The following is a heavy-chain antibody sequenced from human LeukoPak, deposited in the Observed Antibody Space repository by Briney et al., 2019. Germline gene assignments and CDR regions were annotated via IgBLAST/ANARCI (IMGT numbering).Heavy chain of an antibody. Sequence: ASVKVSCKASGYTFTSYGISWVRQAPRQGLEWMGWISSYKGNTNYAQTLQGRVTMTTDTSTSTAYMELRSLRSDDTAVYYCARDNESVWLAFFWGQGTLVTVSS. CDR3: ARDNESVWLAFF. V-gene: IGHV1-18*01. CDR1: GYTFTSYG. CDR2: ISSYKGNT. D-gene: IGHD6-19*01. J-gene: IGHJ4*02.